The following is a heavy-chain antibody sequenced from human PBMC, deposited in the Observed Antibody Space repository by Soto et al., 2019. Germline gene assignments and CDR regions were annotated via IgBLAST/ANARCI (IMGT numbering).Heavy chain of an antibody. V-gene: IGHV1-2*04. CDR3: ARGANTAMVHYYYYGMDV. Sequence: QVQLVQSGAEVKKPGASVKVSCKASGYTFTGYYMHWVRQAPGQGLEWMGWINPNSGGTNYAQKFQGWVTMTRDTSISTAYMELSRLRSDDTAVYYCARGANTAMVHYYYYGMDVWGQGTTVTVSS. CDR2: INPNSGGT. D-gene: IGHD5-18*01. J-gene: IGHJ6*02. CDR1: GYTFTGYY.